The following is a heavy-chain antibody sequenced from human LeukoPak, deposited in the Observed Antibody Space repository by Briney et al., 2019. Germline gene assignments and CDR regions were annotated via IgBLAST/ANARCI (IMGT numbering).Heavy chain of an antibody. CDR2: IYTSGST. CDR3: ATNSGSYGWFDP. V-gene: IGHV4-4*07. CDR1: GGSISSYY. D-gene: IGHD1-26*01. Sequence: SETLSLTCTVSGGSISSYYWSWIRQPAGKGLEWIGRIYTSGSTNYNPSLKSRVTMSVDTSKDQFSLKLSSVTAADTAVYYCATNSGSYGWFDPWGQGTLVTVSS. J-gene: IGHJ5*02.